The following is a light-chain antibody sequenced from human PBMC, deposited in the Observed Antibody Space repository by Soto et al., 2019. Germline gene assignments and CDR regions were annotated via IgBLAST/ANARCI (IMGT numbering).Light chain of an antibody. Sequence: DIPMTQSPSTVSASVGDRVTITCRASQSISRWLAWYRQKPGKAPEVVIYDVSTLAFGVPSRISGSGSGTEFTLTIRSLQPDDFATYYCQQYSAYPITFGGGTKVDIK. CDR1: QSISRW. J-gene: IGKJ4*01. V-gene: IGKV1-5*01. CDR3: QQYSAYPIT. CDR2: DVS.